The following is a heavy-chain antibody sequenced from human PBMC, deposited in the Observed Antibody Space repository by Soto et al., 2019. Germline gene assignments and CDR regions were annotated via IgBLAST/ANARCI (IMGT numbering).Heavy chain of an antibody. CDR1: GFTVSSYW. Sequence: GGSLRLSCAASGFTVSSYWMSWVREAPGKGLEWVANIKEGGGEKYYVDSVKGRFTISRDNAKSTLYLQMNSLRAEDTALYYCAKGRSYYYYYGVDVWGQGATVTVSS. CDR2: IKEGGGEK. CDR3: AKGRSYYYYYGVDV. J-gene: IGHJ6*02. V-gene: IGHV3-7*03.